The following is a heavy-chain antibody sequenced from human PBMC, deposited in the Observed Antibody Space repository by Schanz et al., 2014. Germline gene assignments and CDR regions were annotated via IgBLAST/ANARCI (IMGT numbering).Heavy chain of an antibody. D-gene: IGHD2-2*01. J-gene: IGHJ4*02. CDR1: GYSFNLFG. CDR2: ISAYNGNM. V-gene: IGHV1-18*04. CDR3: VRDGDERLVVSFDQ. Sequence: QVQLVQSGAEVQKPGASVMLSCKTSGYSFNLFGVSWVRQAPGQGLEWMGWISAYNGNMNYAPKFQGRVTMTTDTSTSTAYMELRHLRSDDTAVYYCVRDGDERLVVSFDQWGQGTLVTVSS.